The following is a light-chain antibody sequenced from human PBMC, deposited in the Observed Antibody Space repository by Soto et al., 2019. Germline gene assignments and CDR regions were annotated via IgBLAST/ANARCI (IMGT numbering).Light chain of an antibody. V-gene: IGKV3-11*01. CDR1: QSVSSY. J-gene: IGKJ2*01. CDR2: DAS. Sequence: EIVLTQSPATLSLSPGERATLSCRASQSVSSYLAWYQQKPGQAPRLLIYDASTRATGIPARFSGSGSGTAFTLTISSLEPEDFAFYYCQQLSNWLFGQWTKRSI. CDR3: QQLSNWL.